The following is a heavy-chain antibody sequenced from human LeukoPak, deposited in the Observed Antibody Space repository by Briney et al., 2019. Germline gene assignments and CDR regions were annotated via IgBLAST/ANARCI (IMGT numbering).Heavy chain of an antibody. D-gene: IGHD3-10*01. Sequence: GGSLRLSCAASGFTFSSYGMHWVRQAPGKGLEWVAFIRYYGSNKYYADSVKGRFTISRDNSKNTLYLQMNSLRAEDTAVYYCAKIGYLRLWFGESKGGVDYWGQGTLVTVSS. CDR3: AKIGYLRLWFGESKGGVDY. V-gene: IGHV3-30*02. CDR1: GFTFSSYG. J-gene: IGHJ4*02. CDR2: IRYYGSNK.